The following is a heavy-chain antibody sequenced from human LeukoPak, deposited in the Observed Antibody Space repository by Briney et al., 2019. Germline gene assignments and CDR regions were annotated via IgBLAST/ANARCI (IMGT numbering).Heavy chain of an antibody. V-gene: IGHV4-30-4*01. D-gene: IGHD6-13*01. CDR2: IYYSGST. CDR3: ARAAPPNSSRHYDAFDI. CDR1: GGSISSCY. J-gene: IGHJ3*02. Sequence: SETLSLTCTVSGGSISSCYWSWIRQPPGKGLEWIGYIYYSGSTYYNPSLKSRVTISVDTSKNQFSLKLSSVTAADTAVYYCARAAPPNSSRHYDAFDIWGQGTMVTVSS.